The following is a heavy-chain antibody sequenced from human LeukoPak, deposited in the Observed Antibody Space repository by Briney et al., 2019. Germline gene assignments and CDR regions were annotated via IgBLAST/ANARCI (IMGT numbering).Heavy chain of an antibody. V-gene: IGHV3-74*01. CDR1: EFTFSSYW. Sequence: GGSLRLSCAASEFTFSSYWMHWVRQAPGKGLVWFSRINSDGSSTSYADSVKGRFTISRDNAKNTLYLQMNSLRAEDTAVYYCARGVEMATPKDYFDYWGQGTLVTVSS. J-gene: IGHJ4*02. D-gene: IGHD5-24*01. CDR3: ARGVEMATPKDYFDY. CDR2: INSDGSST.